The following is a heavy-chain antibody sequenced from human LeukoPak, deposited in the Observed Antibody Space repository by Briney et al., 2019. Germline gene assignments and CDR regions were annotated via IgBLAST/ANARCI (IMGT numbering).Heavy chain of an antibody. D-gene: IGHD6-6*01. CDR2: ISYDGSNK. J-gene: IGHJ6*04. Sequence: GGSLRLSCSASGFTFSSYAMHWVRQAPGKGLEWVAVISYDGSNKYYADSVKGRFTISRDNSKNTLYLQMNGLRAEDTAVYYCAVSSYRTGGYYYYYGMDVWGKGTTVTVSS. CDR1: GFTFSSYA. CDR3: AVSSYRTGGYYYYYGMDV. V-gene: IGHV3-30*04.